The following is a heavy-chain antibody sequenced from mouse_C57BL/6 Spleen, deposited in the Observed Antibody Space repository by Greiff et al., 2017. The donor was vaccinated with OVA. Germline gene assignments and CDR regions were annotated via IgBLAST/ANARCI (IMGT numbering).Heavy chain of an antibody. D-gene: IGHD3-2*02. CDR2: IWTGGGT. J-gene: IGHJ4*01. CDR3: ARNEAQATPYAMDY. CDR1: GFSLTSYA. Sequence: VQLKESGPGLVAPSQSLSITCTVSGFSLTSYAISWVRQPPGKGLEWLGVIWTGGGTNYTSALKSRLSISKDNSKSQVFLKMNSLQTDDTARYYCARNEAQATPYAMDYWGQGTSVTVSS. V-gene: IGHV2-9-1*01.